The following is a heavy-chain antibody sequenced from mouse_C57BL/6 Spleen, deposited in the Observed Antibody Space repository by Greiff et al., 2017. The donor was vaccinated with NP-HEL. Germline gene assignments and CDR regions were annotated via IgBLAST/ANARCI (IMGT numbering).Heavy chain of an antibody. V-gene: IGHV1-69*01. CDR1: GYTFTSYW. CDR2: IDPSDSYT. J-gene: IGHJ4*01. Sequence: QVQLQQPGAELVMPGASVKLSCKASGYTFTSYWMHWVKQRPGQGLEWIGEIDPSDSYTNYNQKFKGKSTLTVDKSSSTAYMQLSSLTSEDSAVYYCARYGGNYYAMDYWGQGTSVTVSS. CDR3: ARYGGNYYAMDY. D-gene: IGHD1-1*01.